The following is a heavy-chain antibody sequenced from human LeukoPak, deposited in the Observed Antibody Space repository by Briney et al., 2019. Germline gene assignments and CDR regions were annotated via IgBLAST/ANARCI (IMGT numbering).Heavy chain of an antibody. Sequence: SETLSLTCTVSGGSISSYYWSWIRQPPGKGLEWIGSIYYSGSTNYNPSLKSRVTISVDTSKNQFSLKLSSVTAADTAVYYCARAGYDILTGYPEPFDYWGQGTLVTVSS. D-gene: IGHD3-9*01. J-gene: IGHJ4*02. CDR2: IYYSGST. V-gene: IGHV4-59*01. CDR3: ARAGYDILTGYPEPFDY. CDR1: GGSISSYY.